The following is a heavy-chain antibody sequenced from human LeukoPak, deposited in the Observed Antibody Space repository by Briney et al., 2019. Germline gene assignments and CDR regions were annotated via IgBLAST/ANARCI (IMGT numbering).Heavy chain of an antibody. CDR3: ASTTLWFGSYYYYMDV. CDR2: INHSGST. J-gene: IGHJ6*03. CDR1: GGSFSGYY. D-gene: IGHD3-10*01. Sequence: SETLSLTCAVYGGSFSGYYWSWIRQPPGKGLEWIGEINHSGSTNYNPSLKSRVTISVDKSKNQFSLKLSSVTAADTAVYYCASTTLWFGSYYYYMDVWGKGTTVTVSS. V-gene: IGHV4-34*01.